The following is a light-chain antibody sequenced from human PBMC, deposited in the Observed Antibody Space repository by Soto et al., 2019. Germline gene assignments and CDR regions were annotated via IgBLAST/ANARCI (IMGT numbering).Light chain of an antibody. CDR1: QSVRSSY. CDR2: GAS. V-gene: IGKV3-20*01. J-gene: IGKJ4*01. Sequence: ETVLTHSPRTLSLSPRERATLSCRASQSVRSSYLAWYQQKPGQAPRLLIYGASSRATGIPDRFSGSGSGTDFTLTISRLEPEDFAVYYCQQYGSSPLTFGGGSKVDIK. CDR3: QQYGSSPLT.